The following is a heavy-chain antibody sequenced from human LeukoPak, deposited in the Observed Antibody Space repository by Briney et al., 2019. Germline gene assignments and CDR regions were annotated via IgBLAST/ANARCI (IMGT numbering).Heavy chain of an antibody. D-gene: IGHD2-15*01. CDR1: GGSISSYY. V-gene: IGHV4-59*01. CDR2: IYYSGNT. J-gene: IGHJ4*02. Sequence: SETLSLTCTVSGGSISSYYWSWIRQPPGKGLEWIGYIYYSGNTNYNPSLKSRVTISVDTSKNQSSLKLSSVTAADAAVYYCARARTATDEIDYWGQGTLVTVSS. CDR3: ARARTATDEIDY.